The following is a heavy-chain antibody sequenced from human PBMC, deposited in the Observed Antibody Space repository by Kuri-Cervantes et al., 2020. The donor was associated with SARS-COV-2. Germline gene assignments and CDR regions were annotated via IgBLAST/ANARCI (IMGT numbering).Heavy chain of an antibody. CDR1: EFGFSRYA. D-gene: IGHD3-3*01. V-gene: IGHV3-30-3*01. J-gene: IGHJ4*02. Sequence: GESLKISCSDSEFGFSRYAMHWVRQAPGKGLEWVAQTSFDGTKKYYAESVKGRFIISRDNSVSTVYLQMNSLRAEDTAVYYCARAEGAMLPGSLRFLEWLDPYYFDYWGQGTLVTVSS. CDR2: TSFDGTKK. CDR3: ARAEGAMLPGSLRFLEWLDPYYFDY.